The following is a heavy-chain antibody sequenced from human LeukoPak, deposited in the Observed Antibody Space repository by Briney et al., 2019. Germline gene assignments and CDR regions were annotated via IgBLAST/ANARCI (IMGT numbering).Heavy chain of an antibody. D-gene: IGHD6-19*01. CDR3: ASLASSGWAFDI. J-gene: IGHJ3*02. CDR1: GFTFSSYS. V-gene: IGHV3-21*01. Sequence: PGGSLRLSCAASGFTFSSYSMNWVRQAPGKGLEWVSSISSSISYIYYADSVKGRFTISRDNAKNSLYLQMNSLRAEDTAVYYCASLASSGWAFDIWGQGTMVTVSS. CDR2: ISSSISYI.